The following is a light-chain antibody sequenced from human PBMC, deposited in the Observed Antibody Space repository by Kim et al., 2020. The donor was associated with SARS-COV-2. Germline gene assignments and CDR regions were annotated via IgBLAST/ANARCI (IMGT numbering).Light chain of an antibody. V-gene: IGKV3-15*01. J-gene: IGKJ3*01. Sequence: EIVMTQSPATLYVSPGERATLSCRASQSVSSNLAWYQQKPGQAPRLLIYGASTRATGIPDRFSGSGSGTEFTLTISSLQSEDFAVYYCQQYNNWPPKFTFGPGTKVDIQ. CDR3: QQYNNWPPKFT. CDR2: GAS. CDR1: QSVSSN.